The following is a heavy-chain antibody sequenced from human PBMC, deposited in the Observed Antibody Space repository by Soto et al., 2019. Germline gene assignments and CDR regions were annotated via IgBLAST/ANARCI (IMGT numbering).Heavy chain of an antibody. CDR1: GGSISSSSYY. J-gene: IGHJ4*02. V-gene: IGHV4-39*01. D-gene: IGHD5-12*01. Sequence: QLQLQESGPGLVKPSETLSLTCTVSGGSISSSSYYWGWIRQPPGKGLEWIGCIYYSGRTYYNPSLKSRVTISVDTSKNQFSLKLSSVTAADTAVYYCARRRDGYNWVDYCGQGTLVTVSS. CDR3: ARRRDGYNWVDY. CDR2: IYYSGRT.